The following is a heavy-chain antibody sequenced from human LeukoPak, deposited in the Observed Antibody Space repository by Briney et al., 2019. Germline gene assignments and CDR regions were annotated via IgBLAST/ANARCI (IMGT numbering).Heavy chain of an antibody. CDR2: IYSGGST. CDR1: GFTVSSNY. CDR3: ARGERWLQFDY. D-gene: IGHD5-24*01. J-gene: IGHJ4*02. V-gene: IGHV3-53*01. Sequence: GGSLRLSCAASGFTVSSNYMSWVRQAPGKGLEWVSVIYSGGSTYYADSVKGRFTISRDNSKNTLYLQMSSLRAEDTAVYYCARGERWLQFDYWGQGTLVTVSS.